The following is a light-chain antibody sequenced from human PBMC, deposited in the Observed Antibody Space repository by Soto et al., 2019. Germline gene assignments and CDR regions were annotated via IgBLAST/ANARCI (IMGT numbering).Light chain of an antibody. CDR3: QQHNAYNDVT. J-gene: IGKJ2*01. CDR2: DAS. Sequence: DIQMTQSPSTLSASVGDRVTITCRASQTISSSLAWYQHKPGKAPKLLIFDASTLQTGVPSRFSGSGFGTEFTRTITGLPPDDFATYYCQQHNAYNDVTFGQGTKLEIK. V-gene: IGKV1-5*01. CDR1: QTISSS.